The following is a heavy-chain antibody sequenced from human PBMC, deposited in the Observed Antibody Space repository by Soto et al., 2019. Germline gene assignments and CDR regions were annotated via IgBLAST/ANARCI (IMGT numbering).Heavy chain of an antibody. D-gene: IGHD2-2*02. J-gene: IGHJ6*02. CDR3: ARVGYCSSTSCYTGYYYYGMEV. CDR2: ISAYNGNT. CDR1: GYTCTSYG. V-gene: IGHV1-18*04. Sequence: ASVKVSCKASGYTCTSYGISSVRQAPGQGLERLGWISAYNGNTNYAQKPQGRVTMTTDTSTRTAYMELRSLRSDDTAVYYCARVGYCSSTSCYTGYYYYGMEVWGQGTTVTVSS.